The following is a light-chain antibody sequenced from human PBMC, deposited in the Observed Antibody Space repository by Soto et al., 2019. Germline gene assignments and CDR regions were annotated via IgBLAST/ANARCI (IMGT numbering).Light chain of an antibody. CDR2: DAS. CDR1: QSVGNW. J-gene: IGKJ1*01. V-gene: IGKV1-5*01. Sequence: DIQMTQSPSTLSASVGDRVTITCRASQSVGNWLAWYQQKPGNAPKLLIYDASNLESGVPSRFSGSGSGTGFTLTLSSLQPDDFATYYCQQYNTYSRTFGQGTKVDIK. CDR3: QQYNTYSRT.